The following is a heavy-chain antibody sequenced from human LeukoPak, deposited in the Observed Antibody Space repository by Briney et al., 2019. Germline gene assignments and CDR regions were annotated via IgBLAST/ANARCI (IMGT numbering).Heavy chain of an antibody. Sequence: KSSETLSLTCAVYGGSFSDYYWTWIRQPPGKGLEWIGEINYSGYTNYNPSLKSRLIILKDTSRNQFSLNLNSVTAADAAVYYCARRPESGANWYSIWGQGTLVTVSS. CDR1: GGSFSDYY. CDR3: ARRPESGANWYSI. V-gene: IGHV4-34*01. D-gene: IGHD2-21*02. J-gene: IGHJ4*02. CDR2: INYSGYT.